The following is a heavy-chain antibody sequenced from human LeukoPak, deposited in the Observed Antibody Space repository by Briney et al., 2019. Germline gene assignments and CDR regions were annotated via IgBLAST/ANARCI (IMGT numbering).Heavy chain of an antibody. V-gene: IGHV1-2*02. Sequence: ASVKVSCKASGYTFTGYYIHWVRQAPGQGLERMGWIHPRSGETNYAYKFRGRVTMTRDTSISTTYMDLGSLGSDDTAVYYCARDGEYGTGSYYRGCFDYWGQGTLVTVSS. D-gene: IGHD3-10*01. CDR2: IHPRSGET. CDR1: GYTFTGYY. CDR3: ARDGEYGTGSYYRGCFDY. J-gene: IGHJ4*02.